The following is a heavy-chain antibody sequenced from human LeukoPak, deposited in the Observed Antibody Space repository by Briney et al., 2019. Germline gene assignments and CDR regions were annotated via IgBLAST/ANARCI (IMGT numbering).Heavy chain of an antibody. CDR2: INAGNGST. CDR1: GYTFTSYA. D-gene: IGHD2-2*01. V-gene: IGHV1-3*01. CDR3: AQTYCSSTRCYPGAFDI. Sequence: GASVKVSCKASGYTFTSYAMHWVRQAPGQRLEWMGWINAGNGSTKYSQKFQDRVTITRDTSASTAYMELSSLRSEDTAVYYCAQTYCSSTRCYPGAFDIWGQGTMVTVSS. J-gene: IGHJ3*02.